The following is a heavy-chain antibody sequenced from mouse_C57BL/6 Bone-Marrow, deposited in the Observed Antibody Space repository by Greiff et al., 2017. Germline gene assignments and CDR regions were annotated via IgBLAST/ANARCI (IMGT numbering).Heavy chain of an antibody. J-gene: IGHJ4*01. V-gene: IGHV2-2*01. CDR3: ARNGGYYDGQYYYAMDY. Sequence: VHLVESGPGLVQPSQSLSITCTVSGFSLTSYGVHWVRQSPGKGLEWLGVIWSGGSTDYNAAFISRLSISKDNSKSQVFFKMNSLQADDTAIYYCARNGGYYDGQYYYAMDYWGQGTSVTVSS. CDR2: IWSGGST. D-gene: IGHD1-1*01. CDR1: GFSLTSYG.